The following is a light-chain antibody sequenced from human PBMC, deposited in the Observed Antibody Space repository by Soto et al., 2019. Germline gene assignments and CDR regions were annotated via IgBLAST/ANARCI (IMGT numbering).Light chain of an antibody. J-gene: IGKJ5*01. Sequence: DIQMTQSPSSVSASVGDTVTITCRASQAVSTWLAWYQQKPGGAPKLLIYAASTLQSGVPSRFSGSGSGTDFTLTISSLQPEDFATYYCQQANSFPPTFGQGTRLEIK. CDR2: AAS. CDR1: QAVSTW. CDR3: QQANSFPPT. V-gene: IGKV1-12*01.